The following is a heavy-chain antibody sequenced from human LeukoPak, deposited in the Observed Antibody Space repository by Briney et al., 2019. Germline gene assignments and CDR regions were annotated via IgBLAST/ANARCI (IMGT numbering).Heavy chain of an antibody. J-gene: IGHJ4*02. D-gene: IGHD3-22*01. CDR1: GFTLSSYS. CDR2: IGGSSSPI. V-gene: IGHV3-48*01. Sequence: PGGSLRLSCAASGFTLSSYSMSWVRQAPGRGLEWVSYIGGSSSPIYYADSVKGRFTISRDNAKNSLFLQMSSLRVEDTAVYYCARSSGYPYFDYWGRGTLVTVPS. CDR3: ARSSGYPYFDY.